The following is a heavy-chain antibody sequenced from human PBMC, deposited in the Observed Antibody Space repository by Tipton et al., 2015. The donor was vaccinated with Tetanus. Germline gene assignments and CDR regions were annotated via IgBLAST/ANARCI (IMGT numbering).Heavy chain of an antibody. D-gene: IGHD3-22*01. Sequence: QLVQSGAEVKKPGASVKVSCKASGYTFTSYDINWVRQATGQGLEWMGWMNPNSGNTGYAQKFQGRVTMTRNTSISTACMELSSLRSEDTAVYYWARGRGYYYDSSGYNDDAFDIWGQGTMVTVSS. CDR1: GYTFTSYD. CDR3: ARGRGYYYDSSGYNDDAFDI. V-gene: IGHV1-8*01. J-gene: IGHJ3*02. CDR2: MNPNSGNT.